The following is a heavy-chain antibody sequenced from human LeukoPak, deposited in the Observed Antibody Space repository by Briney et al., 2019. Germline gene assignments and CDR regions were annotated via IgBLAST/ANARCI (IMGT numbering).Heavy chain of an antibody. CDR3: ARTDTPYYDFWSGYYRPKQGGFDP. D-gene: IGHD3-3*01. J-gene: IGHJ5*02. V-gene: IGHV3-21*01. CDR1: GFTFSSYS. Sequence: GGSLRLSCAASGFTFSSYSMTWVRQAPGKGLEWVSSISGSSSYIDYVDSVKGRFTISRDNAKNSLHLQLNSLRAEDTAVYYCARTDTPYYDFWSGYYRPKQGGFDPWGQGTLVTVSS. CDR2: ISGSSSYI.